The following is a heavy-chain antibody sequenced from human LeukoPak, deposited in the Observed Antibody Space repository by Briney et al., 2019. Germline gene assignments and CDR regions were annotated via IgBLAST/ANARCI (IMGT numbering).Heavy chain of an antibody. Sequence: GGSLRLSCAASGFTFSSYSMNWVRQVPGKGLEWVANIKQDGREIYYVDSVKGRFSISRDNAKTSVYLQMNSLRADDTAVYYCAREHVGPTIGVQWANWFDPWGQGTLVTVSS. CDR2: IKQDGREI. CDR3: AREHVGPTIGVQWANWFDP. D-gene: IGHD1-26*01. J-gene: IGHJ5*02. CDR1: GFTFSSYS. V-gene: IGHV3-7*01.